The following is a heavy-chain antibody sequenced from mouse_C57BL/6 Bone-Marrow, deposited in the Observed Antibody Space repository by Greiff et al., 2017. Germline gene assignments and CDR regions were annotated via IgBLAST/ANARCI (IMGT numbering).Heavy chain of an antibody. D-gene: IGHD1-1*02. CDR2: IYPRSGNT. V-gene: IGHV1-81*01. J-gene: IGHJ2*01. CDR1: GYTFTSYG. Sequence: QVQLQQSGAELARPGASVRLSCKASGYTFTSYGISWVKQRTGQGLEWIGEIYPRSGNTYYNEKFKGKATLTADNSSSTAYMELRSLTSEDSAFYFCARCGGPFDYWGQGTTLTVSS. CDR3: ARCGGPFDY.